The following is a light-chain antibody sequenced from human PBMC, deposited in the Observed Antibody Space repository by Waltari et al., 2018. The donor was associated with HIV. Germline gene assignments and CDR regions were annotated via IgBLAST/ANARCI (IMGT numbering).Light chain of an antibody. Sequence: DIVMTQSPDSVAVSLGERATINCKSSQSVLYSSNNKNYLAWYQQRPGQPPKLLIYWASTRESGVPDRFSASGSGTNFTLTISGLQAEDVTVYYCQQYYSIPYTFGQGTKLEIK. CDR2: WAS. V-gene: IGKV4-1*01. CDR1: QSVLYSSNNKNY. J-gene: IGKJ2*01. CDR3: QQYYSIPYT.